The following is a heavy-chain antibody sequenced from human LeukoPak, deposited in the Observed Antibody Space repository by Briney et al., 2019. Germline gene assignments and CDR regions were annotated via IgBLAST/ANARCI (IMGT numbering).Heavy chain of an antibody. CDR2: INHSGST. V-gene: IGHV4-34*01. Sequence: SETLSLTCAVYGGSFSGYYWSWIRPPPGKGLEWIGEINHSGSTNYNPSLKSRVTISVDTSKNQFSLKLSSVTAADTAVYYCARGGVDSSGRDTEVWGQGTLVTVSS. CDR1: GGSFSGYY. D-gene: IGHD3-22*01. CDR3: ARGGVDSSGRDTEV. J-gene: IGHJ4*02.